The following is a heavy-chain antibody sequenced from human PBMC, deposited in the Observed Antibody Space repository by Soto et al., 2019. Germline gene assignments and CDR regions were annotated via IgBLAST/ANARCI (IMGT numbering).Heavy chain of an antibody. Sequence: GGSLRLSCAASGFTFSSYGMHWVRQAPGKGLEWVAVIWYDGSNKYYADSVKGRFTISRDNSKNTLYLQMNSLRAEDTAVYYCARGHIAALFRSYYYGMDVWGQGTTVTVSS. CDR1: GFTFSSYG. V-gene: IGHV3-33*01. CDR3: ARGHIAALFRSYYYGMDV. J-gene: IGHJ6*02. CDR2: IWYDGSNK. D-gene: IGHD6-6*01.